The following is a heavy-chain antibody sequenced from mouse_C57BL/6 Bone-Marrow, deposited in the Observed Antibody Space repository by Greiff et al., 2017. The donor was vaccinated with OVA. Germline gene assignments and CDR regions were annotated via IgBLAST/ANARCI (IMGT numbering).Heavy chain of an antibody. CDR3: ARGLLHFDY. D-gene: IGHD3-1*01. CDR2: IYPRSGNT. J-gene: IGHJ2*01. CDR1: GYTFTSYG. Sequence: VKLVESGAELARPGASVKLSCKASGYTFTSYGISWVKQRTGQGLEWIGEIYPRSGNTYYNEKFKGKATLTADKSSSTAYMELRSLTSEDSAVYFCARGLLHFDYWGQGTTLTVSS. V-gene: IGHV1-81*01.